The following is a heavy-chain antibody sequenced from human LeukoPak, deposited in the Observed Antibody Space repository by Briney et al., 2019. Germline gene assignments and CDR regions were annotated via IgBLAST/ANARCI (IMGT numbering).Heavy chain of an antibody. J-gene: IGHJ2*01. CDR3: ARAGLLGDWYFDL. D-gene: IGHD1-14*01. CDR2: IYHSGST. Sequence: PSETLSLTCAVSGGSISSGGYSRSWIRQPPGKGLEWIGYIYHSGSTYYNPSLKSRVTISVDRSKNQFSLKLSSVTAADTAVYYCARAGLLGDWYFDLWGRGTLVTVSS. CDR1: GGSISSGGYS. V-gene: IGHV4-30-2*01.